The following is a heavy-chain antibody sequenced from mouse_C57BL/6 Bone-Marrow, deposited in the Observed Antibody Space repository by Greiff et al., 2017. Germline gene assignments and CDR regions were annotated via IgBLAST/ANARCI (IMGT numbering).Heavy chain of an antibody. CDR3: AREDYYGRFDY. CDR2: IYPSDSYT. D-gene: IGHD1-1*01. Sequence: QVQLQQPGAELVMPGASVKLSCKASGYTFTSSWMHWVQQRPGQGLDWIGEIYPSDSYTNYNQKFKGKSTLTVDKSSSTAYMQLSSLTSEDSAVYYCAREDYYGRFDYWGQGTTLTVSS. CDR1: GYTFTSSW. V-gene: IGHV1-69*01. J-gene: IGHJ2*01.